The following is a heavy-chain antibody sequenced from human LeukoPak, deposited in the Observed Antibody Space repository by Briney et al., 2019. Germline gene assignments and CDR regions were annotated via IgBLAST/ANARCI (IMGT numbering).Heavy chain of an antibody. J-gene: IGHJ4*02. D-gene: IGHD3-3*01. Sequence: ASVTVSCKVSGYTLTELSMHWVRQAPGKGLEWMGGFDPEDGETIYAQKFQGKVTMTEDTSTDTAYMELSSLRSEDTAVYYCATNYDFRSGYPYYFDYWGQGTLVTVSS. CDR1: GYTLTELS. CDR2: FDPEDGET. V-gene: IGHV1-24*01. CDR3: ATNYDFRSGYPYYFDY.